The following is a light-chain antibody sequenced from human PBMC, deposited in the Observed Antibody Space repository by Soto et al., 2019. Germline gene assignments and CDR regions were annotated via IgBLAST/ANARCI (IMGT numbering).Light chain of an antibody. Sequence: EIVMTQSPATLSVSPGGRATLSCRASQSVSSNLAWYQQKPGQAPRLLIYGASSRVTGIPARFSGSGSGTQFTLTISSLQSEDFAVYYCQQYHNWPLTFGGGTKVDIK. CDR1: QSVSSN. CDR2: GAS. CDR3: QQYHNWPLT. V-gene: IGKV3D-15*01. J-gene: IGKJ4*01.